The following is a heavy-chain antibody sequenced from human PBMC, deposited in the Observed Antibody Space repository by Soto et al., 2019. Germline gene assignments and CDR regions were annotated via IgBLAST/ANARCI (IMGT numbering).Heavy chain of an antibody. CDR2: IYSGGST. V-gene: IGHV3-66*01. CDR1: GFTVSSNY. D-gene: IGHD4-4*01. J-gene: IGHJ6*03. CDR3: ARIEVTVPYCYYYMDV. Sequence: GGSLRLSCAASGFTVSSNYMSWVRQAPGKGLEWVSVIYSGGSTYYADSVKGRFTISRDNSKNTLYLQMNSLRAEDTAVYYCARIEVTVPYCYYYMDVWGKGTTVTVSS.